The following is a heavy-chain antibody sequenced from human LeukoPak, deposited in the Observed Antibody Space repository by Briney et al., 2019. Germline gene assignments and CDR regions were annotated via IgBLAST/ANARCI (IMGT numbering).Heavy chain of an antibody. Sequence: PGGSLRLSCAASGFTFSEAWMTWVRQAPGKGLQWVAHIKEDGGDKYYVDSVEGRFTISRDNGKTSVYLQMNSLSAEDTAVYYCATWSSGWQFDSWGQGTLVSVSS. V-gene: IGHV3-7*05. CDR2: IKEDGGDK. D-gene: IGHD6-19*01. J-gene: IGHJ4*02. CDR3: ATWSSGWQFDS. CDR1: GFTFSEAW.